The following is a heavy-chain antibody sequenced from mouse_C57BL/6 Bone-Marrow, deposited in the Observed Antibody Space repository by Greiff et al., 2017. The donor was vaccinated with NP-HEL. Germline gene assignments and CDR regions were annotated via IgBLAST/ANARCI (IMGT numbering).Heavy chain of an antibody. CDR1: GYSITSGYY. Sequence: EVHLVESGPGLVKPSQSLSLTCSVTGYSITSGYYWNWIRQFPGNKLEWMGYISYDGSNNYNPSLKNRISITRDTSKNQFFLKLNSVTTEDTATYYCARRDLRSWFAYWGQGTLVTVSA. V-gene: IGHV3-6*01. CDR3: ARRDLRSWFAY. CDR2: ISYDGSN. D-gene: IGHD1-1*01. J-gene: IGHJ3*01.